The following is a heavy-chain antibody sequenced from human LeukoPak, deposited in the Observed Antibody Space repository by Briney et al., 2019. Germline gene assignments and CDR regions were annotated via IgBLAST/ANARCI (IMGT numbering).Heavy chain of an antibody. D-gene: IGHD2/OR15-2a*01. CDR3: AREGPRGNSQFDY. CDR2: IWYDGSNK. CDR1: GSTFSNYG. J-gene: IGHJ4*02. Sequence: PRRSLRLSCAASGSTFSNYGMHWVRQAPGKGLEWVALIWYDGSNKYYTDSVKGRLTISRDNSKDTLFLQMNSLRAEDTAVYYCAREGPRGNSQFDYWGQGTLVTVSS. V-gene: IGHV3-33*01.